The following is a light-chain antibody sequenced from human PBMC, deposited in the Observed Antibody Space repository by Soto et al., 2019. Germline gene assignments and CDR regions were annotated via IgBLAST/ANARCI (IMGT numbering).Light chain of an antibody. CDR3: QQYNNWPPYT. CDR2: VAS. Sequence: EIVMTQSPATLSVSPGERATLSCRASQSVSSNLAWYQQKPGQAPRLLIYVASTRATGIPARFSGSGSGTEFTLTISSMRSEDFEVYYCQQYNNWPPYTFGQGTKLEIK. V-gene: IGKV3-15*01. J-gene: IGKJ2*01. CDR1: QSVSSN.